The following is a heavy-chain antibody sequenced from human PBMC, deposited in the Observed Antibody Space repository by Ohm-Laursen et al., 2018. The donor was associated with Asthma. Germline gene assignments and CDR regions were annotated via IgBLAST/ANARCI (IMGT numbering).Heavy chain of an antibody. CDR1: GVAFTDSW. CDR2: INPLGYEK. D-gene: IGHD1-26*01. V-gene: IGHV3-7*01. Sequence: SLRLSCSAAGVAFTDSWMSWVRQLPGGSLEWVAKINPLGYEKYYMDSVRGRFTVSRDNAKNSLYLEMNSLRVEDTAVYYCVTDAWWSYVHWGLGTLVTVSS. CDR3: VTDAWWSYVH. J-gene: IGHJ4*02.